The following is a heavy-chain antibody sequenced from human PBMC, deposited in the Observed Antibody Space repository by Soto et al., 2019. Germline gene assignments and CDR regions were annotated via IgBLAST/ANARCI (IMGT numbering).Heavy chain of an antibody. CDR3: ARDEYSSSSHFDY. Sequence: SVKVSCKASGGTFSSYAISWVRQAPGQGLEWMGGIIPIFGTANYAQKFQGRVAITADKSTSTAYMELSSLRSEDTAVYYCARDEYSSSSHFDYWGQGTLVTVSS. CDR1: GGTFSSYA. CDR2: IIPIFGTA. V-gene: IGHV1-69*06. J-gene: IGHJ4*02. D-gene: IGHD6-6*01.